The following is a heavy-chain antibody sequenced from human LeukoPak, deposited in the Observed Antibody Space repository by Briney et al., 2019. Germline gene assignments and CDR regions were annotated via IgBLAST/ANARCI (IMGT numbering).Heavy chain of an antibody. CDR1: GCTFRTYA. CDR3: AKDISPVTGDGFEV. D-gene: IGHD1-14*01. CDR2: ISSDGNTK. J-gene: IGHJ3*01. Sequence: PGRALRLSCEASGCTFRTYAINWVRQAPGRGLEWVAVISSDGNTKYYIDSVKGRFTVSRDNAKTTVYLQMNGLTVEDTAVYYCAKDISPVTGDGFEVWGQGTMVTVSS. V-gene: IGHV3-30*18.